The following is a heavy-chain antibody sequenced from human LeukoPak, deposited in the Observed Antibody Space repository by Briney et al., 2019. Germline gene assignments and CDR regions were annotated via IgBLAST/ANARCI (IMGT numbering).Heavy chain of an antibody. CDR3: ARGRRYNWNGNWFDP. Sequence: GGSLKLSCAASGFTFSSYSMNWVRQAPGKGLEWVSYISSSSSTIYYADSVKGRFTISRDNAKNSLYLQMNSLRAEDTAVYYCARGRRYNWNGNWFDPWGQGTLVTVSS. CDR2: ISSSSSTI. CDR1: GFTFSSYS. D-gene: IGHD1-1*01. J-gene: IGHJ5*02. V-gene: IGHV3-48*04.